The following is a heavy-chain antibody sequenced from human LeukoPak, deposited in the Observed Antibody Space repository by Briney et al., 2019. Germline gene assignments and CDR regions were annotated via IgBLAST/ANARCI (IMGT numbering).Heavy chain of an antibody. V-gene: IGHV4-59*08. J-gene: IGHJ4*02. Sequence: SETLSLTCTVSRDSISSYSWSWIRQPPGKGLEWIGDIYSSGTTKYNPSLMSRVTISVDMSRNQFSLKLTSVTAADTAVYYCARLIYGSGSYYKDYWGQGTLVTVSS. CDR3: ARLIYGSGSYYKDY. D-gene: IGHD3-10*01. CDR1: RDSISSYS. CDR2: IYSSGTT.